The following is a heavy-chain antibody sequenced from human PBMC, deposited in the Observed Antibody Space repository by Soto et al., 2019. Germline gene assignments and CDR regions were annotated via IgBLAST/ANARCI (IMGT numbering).Heavy chain of an antibody. V-gene: IGHV1-69*02. CDR3: ASRDYYHSSSSHSDP. CDR2: IIPILGIA. Sequence: QVQLVQSGAEVKKPGSSVKVSCKASGGTFSSYTISWVRQAPGQGLEWMGRIIPILGIANYAQKFQGRVTTTADETTRTSLMAICTLRSEYTAVYYCASRDYYHSSSSHSDPWGQGTLVTVSS. CDR1: GGTFSSYT. D-gene: IGHD3-22*01. J-gene: IGHJ5*02.